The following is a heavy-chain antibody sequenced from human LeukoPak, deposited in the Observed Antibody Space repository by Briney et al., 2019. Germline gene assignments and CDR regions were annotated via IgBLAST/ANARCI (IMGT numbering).Heavy chain of an antibody. J-gene: IGHJ6*03. D-gene: IGHD2-2*01. CDR3: AKGVPAAIGADYYYMDV. CDR1: GFTFSSYS. CDR2: ISSSSSYI. Sequence: GGSLRLSCAASGFTFSSYSMNWVRQAPGKGLEWVSSISSSSSYIYYADSVKGRFTISRDNAKNSLYLQMNSLRAEDTAVYYCAKGVPAAIGADYYYMDVWGKGTTVTVSS. V-gene: IGHV3-21*01.